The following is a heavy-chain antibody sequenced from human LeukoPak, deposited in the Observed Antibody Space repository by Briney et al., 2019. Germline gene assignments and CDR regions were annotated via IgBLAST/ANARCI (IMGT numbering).Heavy chain of an antibody. V-gene: IGHV3-48*01. CDR2: ISTGSTTI. Sequence: PGGSLRLPCAASGFTFSTYSMNWVRQAPGKGLEWVSYISTGSTTIYYADSVKGRFTISRDNAKNSLYLQMNSLSAADTAVYYCARGSGSYPLPSDYWGQGTLVTVSS. D-gene: IGHD1-26*01. J-gene: IGHJ4*02. CDR3: ARGSGSYPLPSDY. CDR1: GFTFSTYS.